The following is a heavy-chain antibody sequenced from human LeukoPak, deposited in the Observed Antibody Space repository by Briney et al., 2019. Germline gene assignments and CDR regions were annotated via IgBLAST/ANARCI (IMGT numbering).Heavy chain of an antibody. CDR1: GVTFSSYS. CDR2: ISSSSSTT. CDR3: AKGTVGAKY. J-gene: IGHJ4*02. D-gene: IGHD1-26*01. Sequence: GGSLRLSCAASGVTFSSYSMNWVRQAPGKGLEWVSYISSSSSTTYYADSVKGRFTISRDNAKNSLYLQMNSLRVDDTAVYYCAKGTVGAKYWGQGTLVIVSS. V-gene: IGHV3-48*04.